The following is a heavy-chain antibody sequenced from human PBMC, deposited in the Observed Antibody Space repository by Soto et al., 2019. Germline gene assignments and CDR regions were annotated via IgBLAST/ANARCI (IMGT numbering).Heavy chain of an antibody. D-gene: IGHD1-26*01. J-gene: IGHJ4*02. CDR2: IIPIFGTA. V-gene: IGHV1-69*01. CDR1: GGTFSSYA. CDR3: ASLHSGSYEYYFDY. Sequence: QVQLVQSGAEVKKPGSSVKVSCKASGGTFSSYAISWVRQAPGQGLEWMGGIIPIFGTANYTQKFQGGVTINADESTSTAYMKLSSLRSEDTAVYYCASLHSGSYEYYFDYWGQGTLVTVSS.